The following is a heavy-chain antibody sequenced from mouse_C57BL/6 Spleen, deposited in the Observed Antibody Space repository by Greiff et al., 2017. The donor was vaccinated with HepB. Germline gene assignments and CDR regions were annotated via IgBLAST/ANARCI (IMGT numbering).Heavy chain of an antibody. Sequence: VQLQQSGAELVKPGASVKLSCKASGYTFTEYTIHWVKQRSGQGLEWIGWFYPGSGSIKYNEKFKDKATLTADKSSSTVYMELSRLTSEDSAVYFCARHDDDYYGSSDYAMDYWGQGTSVTVSS. CDR1: GYTFTEYT. D-gene: IGHD1-1*01. V-gene: IGHV1-62-2*01. CDR2: FYPGSGSI. J-gene: IGHJ4*01. CDR3: ARHDDDYYGSSDYAMDY.